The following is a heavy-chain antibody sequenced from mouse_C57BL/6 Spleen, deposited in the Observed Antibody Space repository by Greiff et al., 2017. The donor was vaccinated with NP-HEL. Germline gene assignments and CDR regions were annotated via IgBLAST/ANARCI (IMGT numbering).Heavy chain of an antibody. V-gene: IGHV5-4*01. J-gene: IGHJ2*01. CDR3: ARDTAQGFDY. CDR1: GFTFSSYA. D-gene: IGHD3-2*02. CDR2: LSDGGSYT. Sequence: EVMLVESGGGLVKPGGSLKLSCAASGFTFSSYAMSWVRQTPEKRLEWVATLSDGGSYTYYPDNVKGRFTISRDNAKNNLYLQMSHLKSEDTAMYYCARDTAQGFDYWGQGTTLTVSS.